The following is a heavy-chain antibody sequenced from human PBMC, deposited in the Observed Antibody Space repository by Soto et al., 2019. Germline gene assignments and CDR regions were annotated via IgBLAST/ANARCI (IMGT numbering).Heavy chain of an antibody. D-gene: IGHD1-26*01. J-gene: IGHJ5*02. CDR3: ARDSGSYSRWFDP. Sequence: SETLSLTCTVSGGSISSSSYYWGWIRQPPGKGLEWIGSIYYSGSTYYNPSLKSRVTISVDTSKNQFSLKLSSVTAADTAVYYCARDSGSYSRWFDPWGQGTLVTVSS. V-gene: IGHV4-39*02. CDR2: IYYSGST. CDR1: GGSISSSSYY.